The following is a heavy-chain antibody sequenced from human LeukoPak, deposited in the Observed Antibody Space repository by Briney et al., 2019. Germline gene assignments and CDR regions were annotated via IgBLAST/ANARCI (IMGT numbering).Heavy chain of an antibody. Sequence: SVKVSCKASGGTFSSYAISWVRQAPGQGLEWMGGIIPIFGTANYAQKFQGRVTLTRDTSISTVYMELTRLTSDDTALYYCAVAPGDYWGQGTLLIVSA. CDR1: GGTFSSYA. V-gene: IGHV1-69*05. D-gene: IGHD3-16*01. CDR2: IIPIFGTA. CDR3: AVAPGDY. J-gene: IGHJ4*02.